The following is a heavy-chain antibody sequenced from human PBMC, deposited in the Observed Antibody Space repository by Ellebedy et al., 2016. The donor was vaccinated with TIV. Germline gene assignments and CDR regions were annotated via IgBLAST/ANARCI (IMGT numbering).Heavy chain of an antibody. Sequence: SVKVSCXASGGTFSSYAISWVRQAPGQGLEWMGGIIPIFGTANYAQKFQGRVTITADKSTSTAYMELSSLRSEDTAVYYCARGPFVVVPAASYYYYYGMDVWGQGTTVTVSS. J-gene: IGHJ6*02. V-gene: IGHV1-69*06. CDR1: GGTFSSYA. CDR3: ARGPFVVVPAASYYYYYGMDV. D-gene: IGHD2-2*01. CDR2: IIPIFGTA.